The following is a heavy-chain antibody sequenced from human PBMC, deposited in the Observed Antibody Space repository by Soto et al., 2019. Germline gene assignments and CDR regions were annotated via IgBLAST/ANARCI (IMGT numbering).Heavy chain of an antibody. D-gene: IGHD3-10*01. Sequence: SETLSLTCTVSGGSISSYYWSWIRQPPGKGLEWIGYIYYSGRTNYNPSLKSRVTISVDTSKNQFSLKLSSVTAADTAVYYCARVITMVRGVPGWFDPWGQGTLVTVSS. CDR2: IYYSGRT. V-gene: IGHV4-59*01. CDR1: GGSISSYY. J-gene: IGHJ5*02. CDR3: ARVITMVRGVPGWFDP.